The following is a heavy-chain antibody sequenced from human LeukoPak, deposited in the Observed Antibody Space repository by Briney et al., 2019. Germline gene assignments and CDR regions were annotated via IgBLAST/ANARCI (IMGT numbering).Heavy chain of an antibody. CDR2: ISSSSSYI. D-gene: IGHD1-7*01. V-gene: IGHV3-21*04. J-gene: IGHJ4*02. CDR3: VRGLRELPY. CDR1: GFTFSSYS. Sequence: GGTLRLSCAASGFTFSSYSMNWVRQAPAKGLEWVSSISSSSSYIYYADSVKGRFTISRDNAKNTLYLQMNSLRGEDTAVYYCVRGLRELPYWGQGTLVTVSS.